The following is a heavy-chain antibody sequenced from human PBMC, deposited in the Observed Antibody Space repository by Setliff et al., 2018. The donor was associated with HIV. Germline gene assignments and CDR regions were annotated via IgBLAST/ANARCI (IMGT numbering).Heavy chain of an antibody. Sequence: ASVKVSCKASGYTFTNYFMHWVRQAPGKGLEWMGWISASNGNTHYAQKVQGRVTLTTDTSTNTAYMELRSLRSDDAAVYYCAKTTPQPHYYYYVDVWGKGTTVTVSS. CDR2: ISASNGNT. J-gene: IGHJ6*03. V-gene: IGHV1-18*04. CDR3: AKTTPQPHYYYYVDV. D-gene: IGHD4-17*01. CDR1: GYTFTNYF.